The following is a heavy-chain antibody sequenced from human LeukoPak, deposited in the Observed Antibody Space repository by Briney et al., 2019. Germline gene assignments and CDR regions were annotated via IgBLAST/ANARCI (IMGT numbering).Heavy chain of an antibody. D-gene: IGHD1-26*01. CDR2: IYYSGST. V-gene: IGHV4-59*01. J-gene: IGHJ4*02. CDR3: ARKVEATLGYFDY. Sequence: SETLSLTCTVSGGSISSYYWSWIRQPPGKGLEWIGYIYYSGSTNYNPSLKSRVTISVDTSKNQFSLKLSSVTAADTAVYYCARKVEATLGYFDYWGQGTLVTVSS. CDR1: GGSISSYY.